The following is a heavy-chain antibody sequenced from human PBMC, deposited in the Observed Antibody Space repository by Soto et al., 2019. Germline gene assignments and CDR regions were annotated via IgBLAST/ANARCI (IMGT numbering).Heavy chain of an antibody. V-gene: IGHV1-2*02. Sequence: QVQLVQSGAEVKKPGASVKVSCKPSGYTFTNYFIQWLRQAPRQGLEWMGWINPNDGGTNYAQRFQGRFAVTMDTSISTAYMELSRLTSDDTAVYYCARVPWDDGGVTLDYWGQGTLVTVSS. J-gene: IGHJ4*02. CDR2: INPNDGGT. CDR1: GYTFTNYF. CDR3: ARVPWDDGGVTLDY. D-gene: IGHD1-1*01.